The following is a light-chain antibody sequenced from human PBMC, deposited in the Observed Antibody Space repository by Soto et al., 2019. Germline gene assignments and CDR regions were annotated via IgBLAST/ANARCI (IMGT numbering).Light chain of an antibody. CDR2: AAS. CDR3: QQYDGAPLT. J-gene: IGKJ3*01. V-gene: IGKV3-20*01. CDR1: QTLSINS. Sequence: EIVLTQSPDTLSLSPGERATLFCRASQTLSINSLAWYQQKPGQAPRLLIYAASTRHTGIPDRFNGSGSGTDFALTINRLEPEDFAVHFCQQYDGAPLTFGPGTKV.